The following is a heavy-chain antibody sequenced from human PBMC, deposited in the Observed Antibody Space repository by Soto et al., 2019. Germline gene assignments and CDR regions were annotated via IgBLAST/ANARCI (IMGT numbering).Heavy chain of an antibody. D-gene: IGHD1-1*01. CDR2: IDPSDSYT. CDR1: GYSFTSYW. V-gene: IGHV5-10-1*01. Sequence: GESLKVSCKGSGYSFTSYWISWVRQMPGKGLEWMGRIDPSDSYTNYSPSFQGHVTISADKSISTAYLQWSSLKASDTAMYYCARDNGYYYGMDVWGQGTTVTVSS. CDR3: ARDNGYYYGMDV. J-gene: IGHJ6*02.